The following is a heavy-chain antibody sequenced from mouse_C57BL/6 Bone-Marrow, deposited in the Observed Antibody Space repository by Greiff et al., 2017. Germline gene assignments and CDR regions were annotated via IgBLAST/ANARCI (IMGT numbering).Heavy chain of an antibody. V-gene: IGHV1-52*01. J-gene: IGHJ2*01. Sequence: QVQLQQPGAELVRPGSSVKLSCKASGYTFTSYWMHWVKQRPIQGLEWIGNIDPSDSETHYNQKFKDKDTLTVDKSSSTAYMQLSSLTSEDSAVYYCLYGGFFSPGWGQGTTLTVSS. D-gene: IGHD1-1*02. CDR3: LYGGFFSPG. CDR2: IDPSDSET. CDR1: GYTFTSYW.